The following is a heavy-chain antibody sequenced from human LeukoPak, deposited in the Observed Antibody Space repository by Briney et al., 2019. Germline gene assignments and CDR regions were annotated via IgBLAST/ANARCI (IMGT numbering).Heavy chain of an antibody. CDR3: AREVTDILTVYGLYYFDY. CDR2: IYTSGST. D-gene: IGHD3-9*01. J-gene: IGHJ4*02. Sequence: SETLCLTCTVSGDSISSSGWSWIRQPAGKGLEWIGRIYTSGSTNYIPSLKSRVTISVDKAKNQFSLKLNSVTAADTAVYYCAREVTDILTVYGLYYFDYWGQGTLVTVSS. V-gene: IGHV4-4*07. CDR1: GDSISSSG.